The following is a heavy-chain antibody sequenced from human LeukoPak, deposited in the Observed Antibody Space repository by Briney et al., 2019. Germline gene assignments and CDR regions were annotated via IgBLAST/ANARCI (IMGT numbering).Heavy chain of an antibody. V-gene: IGHV3-9*01. CDR3: ARGGSCSGGNCKYTRKEIDY. CDR2: INWNSGSI. CDR1: GFTFDDYA. D-gene: IGHD2-15*01. Sequence: GGSLRLSCAASGFTFDDYAMHWVRQTPGKGLEWVSGINWNSGSIDYADSVKGRFTISRDNAKNTLYLQMNSLRVEDTAIYYCARGGSCSGGNCKYTRKEIDYWGQGTLVTVSS. J-gene: IGHJ4*02.